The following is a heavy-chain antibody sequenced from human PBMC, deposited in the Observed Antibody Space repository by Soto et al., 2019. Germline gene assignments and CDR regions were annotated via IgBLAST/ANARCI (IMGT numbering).Heavy chain of an antibody. D-gene: IGHD4-17*01. Sequence: QLQLQESGPGLVKPSETLSLTCTVSGGSISSSSYYWGWIRQPPGKGLEWIGSIYYSGSTYYNPSLKSRVTISVDTSKNQFSLKLSSVTAADTAVYYCARPLGTTVTTGYFDYWGQGTLVTVSS. CDR3: ARPLGTTVTTGYFDY. V-gene: IGHV4-39*01. J-gene: IGHJ4*02. CDR2: IYYSGST. CDR1: GGSISSSSYY.